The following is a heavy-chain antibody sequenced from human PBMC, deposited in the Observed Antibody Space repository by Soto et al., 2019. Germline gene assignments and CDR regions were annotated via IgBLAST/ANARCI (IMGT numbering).Heavy chain of an antibody. CDR2: IGPESGAT. CDR3: GRGRSGQIVVFY. V-gene: IGHV1-2*02. J-gene: IGHJ4*02. D-gene: IGHD1-26*01. CDR1: GYTFTGHY. Sequence: GASVKVSCKAPGYTFTGHYIHWVRQAPEQGPEWMGEIGPESGATRYAQRFQGRVTMTRDMSITTVYMEVNNLSPDDTAVYYCGRGRSGQIVVFYWGQVTPVTVSA.